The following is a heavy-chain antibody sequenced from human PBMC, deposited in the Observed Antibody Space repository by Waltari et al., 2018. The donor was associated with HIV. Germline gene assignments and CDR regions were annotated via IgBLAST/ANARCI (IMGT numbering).Heavy chain of an antibody. Sequence: QVQLQESGPGLVKPSETLSLTCTVSGGSISSYYWSWIRQPPGKGLEWIGYIYYSGSTNYNPSLKSRVTISVDTSKNQFSLKLSSVTAADTAVYYCARHAQGGGGNSDWFDPWGQGTLVTVSS. CDR3: ARHAQGGGGNSDWFDP. V-gene: IGHV4-59*08. J-gene: IGHJ5*02. CDR1: GGSISSYY. D-gene: IGHD2-21*02. CDR2: IYYSGST.